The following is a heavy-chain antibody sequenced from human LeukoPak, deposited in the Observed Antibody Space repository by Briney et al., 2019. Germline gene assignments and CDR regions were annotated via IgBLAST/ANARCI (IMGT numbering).Heavy chain of an antibody. CDR2: IYYSGST. CDR3: AKTNTISMYYFDY. D-gene: IGHD3-9*01. V-gene: IGHV4-30-4*01. J-gene: IGHJ4*02. Sequence: SETLSLTCTVSGGSISSDDYYWGWIRQPPGKGLEWIGYIYYSGSTYYNPSLKSRVTISVDTSKNQFSLKLSSVTAADTAVYYCAKTNTISMYYFDYWGERDPVTV. CDR1: GGSISSDDYY.